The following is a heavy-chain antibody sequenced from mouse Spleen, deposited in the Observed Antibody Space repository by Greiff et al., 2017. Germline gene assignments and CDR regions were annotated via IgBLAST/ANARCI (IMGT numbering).Heavy chain of an antibody. CDR1: GFTFSDYG. Sequence: EVQLVESGGGLVKPGGSLKLSCAASGFTFSDYGMHWVRQAPEKGLEWVAYISSGSSTIYYADTVKGRFTISRDNAKNTLFLQMTSLRSEDTAMYYCARNYYGTYWYFDVWGTGTTVTVSS. V-gene: IGHV5-17*01. J-gene: IGHJ1*03. D-gene: IGHD1-1*01. CDR3: ARNYYGTYWYFDV. CDR2: ISSGSSTI.